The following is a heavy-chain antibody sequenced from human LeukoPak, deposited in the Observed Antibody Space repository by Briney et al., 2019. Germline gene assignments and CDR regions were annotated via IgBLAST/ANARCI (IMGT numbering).Heavy chain of an antibody. CDR1: GFTFGDYA. CDR3: TTDWVGLELGQSDI. CDR2: IKSKNDGGTA. J-gene: IGHJ3*02. D-gene: IGHD1-7*01. Sequence: GGSLRLSCTASGFTFGDYAMSWVRQAPGKGLDWVGRIKSKNDGGTADYAAPVKGRFTISRDDSKNTLYLQMNSLKTEDTAVYYCTTDWVGLELGQSDIWGQGTMVTVSS. V-gene: IGHV3-15*01.